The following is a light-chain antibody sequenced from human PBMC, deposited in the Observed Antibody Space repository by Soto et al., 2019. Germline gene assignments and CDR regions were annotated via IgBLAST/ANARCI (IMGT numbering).Light chain of an antibody. CDR1: QSVSTN. CDR2: GAS. V-gene: IGKV3-15*01. CDR3: QQSYSTPLT. J-gene: IGKJ4*01. Sequence: ERVITQSPATLSVSPGERATLSCRASQSVSTNLAWYQQKPGQGPRLLILGASTRAIGIPARFSGSGSGTDFTLTISSLQPEDFATYYCQQSYSTPLTFGGGTKVDIK.